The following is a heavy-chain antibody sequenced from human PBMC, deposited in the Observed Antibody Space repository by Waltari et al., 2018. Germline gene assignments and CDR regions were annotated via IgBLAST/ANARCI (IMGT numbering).Heavy chain of an antibody. CDR3: ANSSVDSSPILDL. J-gene: IGHJ5*02. V-gene: IGHV1-2*06. D-gene: IGHD6-13*01. CDR1: GYTFIDYY. CDR2: INTKSGDI. Sequence: QVQLAQSGAEVGKPGASVKVPCRASGYTFIDYYIHWVRQAPGQGLEWMGRINTKSGDISYAQRVEGRVTMTRDTSIRTAYMELSDLRSDDTAMYYCANSSVDSSPILDLWGQGTLVTVSS.